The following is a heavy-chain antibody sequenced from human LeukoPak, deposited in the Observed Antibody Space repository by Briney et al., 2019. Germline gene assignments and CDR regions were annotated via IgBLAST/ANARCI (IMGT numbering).Heavy chain of an antibody. D-gene: IGHD2-2*01. CDR1: GFTFSIYE. J-gene: IGHJ4*02. CDR3: ARGKGPADF. CDR2: MSSRGSTI. Sequence: GGSLRLSCAASGFTFSIYEMSWVRQAPGKGLEWLSYMSSRGSTISYADSVKGRFTISRDNAKNSLFLQMNSLRAEDTAVYYCARGKGPADFWGQGTLVTVSS. V-gene: IGHV3-48*03.